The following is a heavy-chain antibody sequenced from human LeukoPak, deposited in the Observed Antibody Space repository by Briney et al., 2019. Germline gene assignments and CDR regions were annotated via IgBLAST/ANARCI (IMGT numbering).Heavy chain of an antibody. CDR3: TRDRFGTAGLDN. Sequence: KSSETLSLTCTVSGGSVSSGGYYWSWIRQVPGKGLEWIGNIYYSGSAYYNPSLKSRTTISIDTSKNQFSLKLSSVTAADTVVYYCTRDRFGTAGLDNWGQGTLVTVSS. V-gene: IGHV4-31*03. CDR2: IYYSGSA. D-gene: IGHD1-1*01. J-gene: IGHJ4*02. CDR1: GGSVSSGGYY.